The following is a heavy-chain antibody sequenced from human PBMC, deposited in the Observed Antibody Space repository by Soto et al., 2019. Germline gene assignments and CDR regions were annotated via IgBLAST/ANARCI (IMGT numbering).Heavy chain of an antibody. Sequence: SQTLSLTCAISGDSVSSNSAAWNWIRQSPSRGLEWLGRTYYRSKWYNDYAVSVKSRITINPDTSKNQFYLQLNSVTPEDTAFYYCAKDRNRIAARPGFDYWGQGTLVTVSS. CDR3: AKDRNRIAARPGFDY. V-gene: IGHV6-1*01. D-gene: IGHD6-6*01. CDR2: TYYRSKWYN. CDR1: GDSVSSNSAA. J-gene: IGHJ4*02.